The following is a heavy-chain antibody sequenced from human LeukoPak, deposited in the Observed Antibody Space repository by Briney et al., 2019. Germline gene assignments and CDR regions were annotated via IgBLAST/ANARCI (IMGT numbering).Heavy chain of an antibody. J-gene: IGHJ4*02. CDR1: GYTFTGYY. V-gene: IGHV1-2*06. Sequence: ASVKVSCKASGYTFTGYYMHWVRQAPGQGLEWMGRINPNSGGTNYAQKFQGRVTMTRDTSISTAYMELSRLRSDDTAVCYCAKNTLYYDSSGYYDYWGQGTLVTVSS. CDR2: INPNSGGT. D-gene: IGHD3-22*01. CDR3: AKNTLYYDSSGYYDY.